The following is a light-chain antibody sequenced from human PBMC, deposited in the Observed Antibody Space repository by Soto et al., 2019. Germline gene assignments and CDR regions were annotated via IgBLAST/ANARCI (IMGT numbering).Light chain of an antibody. CDR2: TAS. CDR1: QSLTRH. V-gene: IGKV1-39*01. J-gene: IGKJ2*01. CDR3: QQSFSPPYT. Sequence: DIQMTQSPSSLSASAGDRVTITCRASQSLTRHLTWYQQKPGEAPKLLIYTASSLQSGVPSRFSGSGSGTDVTLTITSLQPEDFATYYCQQSFSPPYTFGQGTKVEIK.